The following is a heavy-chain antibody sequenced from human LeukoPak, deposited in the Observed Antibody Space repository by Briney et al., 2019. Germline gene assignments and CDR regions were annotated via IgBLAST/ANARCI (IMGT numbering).Heavy chain of an antibody. V-gene: IGHV3-74*01. Sequence: GGSLRLSCAASGFTFSSYWMHWVRQAPGKGLVWVSRINSDGSSTSYADSVKGRFTISRDNAKNTLYLQMNSLRAEGTAVYYCASSDYGDAIDYWGQGTLVTVSS. CDR1: GFTFSSYW. CDR2: INSDGSST. CDR3: ASSDYGDAIDY. D-gene: IGHD4-17*01. J-gene: IGHJ4*02.